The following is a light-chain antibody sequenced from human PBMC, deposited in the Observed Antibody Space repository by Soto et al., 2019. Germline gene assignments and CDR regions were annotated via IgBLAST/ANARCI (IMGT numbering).Light chain of an antibody. V-gene: IGLV2-8*01. Sequence: QSVLTQPPSASGSPGQSVTISCTGTSSDIGGYNYVSWYQHHPGKAPRLLIYEVFKRPSGVPNRFSGSKSGNRASLTVSGLQADDEADYYCTSYAGYNNFVFGTGTKATVL. CDR3: TSYAGYNNFV. CDR2: EVF. J-gene: IGLJ1*01. CDR1: SSDIGGYNY.